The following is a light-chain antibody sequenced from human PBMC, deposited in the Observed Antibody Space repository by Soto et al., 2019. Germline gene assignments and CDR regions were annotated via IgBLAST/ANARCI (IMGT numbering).Light chain of an antibody. CDR1: KLGNKY. Sequence: SYELTQPPSVSVSPGQTASITCSGDKLGNKYASWYQQKSGQSPVLVIYQDAKRPSGIPERFSGSNSGNTATLTVSGTQAMDEADYYCQAWDGSHVVFGGGTKLTVL. V-gene: IGLV3-1*01. J-gene: IGLJ3*02. CDR3: QAWDGSHVV. CDR2: QDA.